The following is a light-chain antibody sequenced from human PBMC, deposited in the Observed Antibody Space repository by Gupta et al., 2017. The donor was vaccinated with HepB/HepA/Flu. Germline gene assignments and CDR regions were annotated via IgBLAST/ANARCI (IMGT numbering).Light chain of an antibody. CDR2: DVS. J-gene: IGLJ2*01. CDR1: SSDVGGYNY. Sequence: QSALTQPASVSGSPGQSITISCTGTSSDVGGYNYVSWYQQHPGKAPKLIIYDVSNRPSGVSNRFSGSKAGNTASLNLSGPPGGDGAYYYPHPKRKDNTLGVGGGTKLTVL. CDR3: HPKRKDNTLG. V-gene: IGLV2-14*03.